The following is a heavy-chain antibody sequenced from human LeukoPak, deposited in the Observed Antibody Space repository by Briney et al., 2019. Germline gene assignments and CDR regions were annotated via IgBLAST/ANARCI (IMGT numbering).Heavy chain of an antibody. D-gene: IGHD5-24*01. J-gene: IGHJ4*02. CDR3: ARGRDGYNFLNRGEYYYFDY. V-gene: IGHV4-59*08. CDR1: GGSISSYY. CDR2: IYYSGST. Sequence: SETLSLTCTVSGGSISSYYWNWIRQPPGKGLEWIGYIYYSGSTNYNPSLKSRVTISLDTSKNQFSLKLNSVTAADTAVYYCARGRDGYNFLNRGEYYYFDYWGQGTLVTVSS.